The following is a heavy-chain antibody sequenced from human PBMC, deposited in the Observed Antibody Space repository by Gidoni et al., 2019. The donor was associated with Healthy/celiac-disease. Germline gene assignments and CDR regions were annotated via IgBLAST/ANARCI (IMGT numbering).Heavy chain of an antibody. J-gene: IGHJ4*02. Sequence: QVQLVQSGAEVKKPGASVKVSCKASGYTFTSYGISWVRQAPGQGLEWMGWISAYNGNTNYAQKLRGRVTMTTDTSTSTAYMELRSLRSDDTAVYYCARDMITFGGVIVSFFDYWGQGTLVTVSS. D-gene: IGHD3-16*02. V-gene: IGHV1-18*01. CDR1: GYTFTSYG. CDR2: ISAYNGNT. CDR3: ARDMITFGGVIVSFFDY.